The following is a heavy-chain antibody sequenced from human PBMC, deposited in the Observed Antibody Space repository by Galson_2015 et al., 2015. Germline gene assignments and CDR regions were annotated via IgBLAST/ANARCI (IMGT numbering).Heavy chain of an antibody. J-gene: IGHJ3*02. CDR3: ARDYSRTIFGVVTPDDAFDI. CDR2: IWYDGSNK. D-gene: IGHD3-3*01. Sequence: SLRLSCAASGFTFSSYGMHWVRQAPGKGLEWVAVIWYDGSNKYYADSVKGRFTISRDNSKNTLYLQMNSLRAEDTAVYYCARDYSRTIFGVVTPDDAFDIWGQGTMVTVSS. CDR1: GFTFSSYG. V-gene: IGHV3-33*01.